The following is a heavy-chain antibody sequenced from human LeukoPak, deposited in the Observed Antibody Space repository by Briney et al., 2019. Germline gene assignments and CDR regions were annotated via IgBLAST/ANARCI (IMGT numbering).Heavy chain of an antibody. Sequence: GASVKVSCKASGGTFSSYAIIWVRQAPGQGLEWMGRIIPIFGTANYAQKFQGRVTITTDESTSTAYMELSSLRSEDTAVYYCAAYSSSSFVDYWGQGTLVTVSS. CDR3: AAYSSSSFVDY. V-gene: IGHV1-69*05. CDR1: GGTFSSYA. CDR2: IIPIFGTA. J-gene: IGHJ4*02. D-gene: IGHD6-6*01.